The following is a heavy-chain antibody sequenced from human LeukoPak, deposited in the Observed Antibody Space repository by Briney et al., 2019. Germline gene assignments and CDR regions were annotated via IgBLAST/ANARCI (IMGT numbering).Heavy chain of an antibody. J-gene: IGHJ6*02. V-gene: IGHV4-59*01. CDR2: IYYSGST. Sequence: SETLSLTSTDPVGSICSYIWSCISQTPGTGLERIWYIYYSGSTNYDPALKSRVTISVDTSKNQYSLKLSAVTAADSAVDYCARSLSQAYCMDVWGQGTTVTVSS. CDR1: VGSICSYI. CDR3: ARSLSQAYCMDV.